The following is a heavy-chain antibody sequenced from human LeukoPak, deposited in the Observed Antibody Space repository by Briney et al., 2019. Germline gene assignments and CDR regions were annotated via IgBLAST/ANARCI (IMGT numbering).Heavy chain of an antibody. CDR3: ARHSWFGELLPLDY. V-gene: IGHV1-18*01. D-gene: IGHD3-10*01. J-gene: IGHJ4*02. CDR1: GYTFNSYG. Sequence: ASVKVSCKASGYTFNSYGISWVRQAPGQGLKWMGWISVYNGNTVYAQKFQGRVTMTTDTSTSTVYMELRSLRSDDTAVYHCARHSWFGELLPLDYWGQGTLVTVSS. CDR2: ISVYNGNT.